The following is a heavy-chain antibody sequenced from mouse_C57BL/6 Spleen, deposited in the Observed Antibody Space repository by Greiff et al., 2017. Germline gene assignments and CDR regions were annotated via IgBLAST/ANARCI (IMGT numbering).Heavy chain of an antibody. Sequence: EVKLMESGGGLVKPGGSLKLSCAASGFTFSDYGMHWVRQAPEKGLEWVAYISSGSSTIYYADTVKGRFTISRDNAKNTLFLQMTSLRSEDTAMYYCASSPYGSSPYYAMDYWGQGTSVTVSS. CDR1: GFTFSDYG. J-gene: IGHJ4*01. D-gene: IGHD1-1*01. V-gene: IGHV5-17*01. CDR2: ISSGSSTI. CDR3: ASSPYGSSPYYAMDY.